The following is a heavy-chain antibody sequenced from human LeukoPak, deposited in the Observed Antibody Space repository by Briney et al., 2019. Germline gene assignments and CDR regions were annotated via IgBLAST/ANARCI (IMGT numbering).Heavy chain of an antibody. CDR3: ARDGDFWSGYSTSFDY. V-gene: IGHV1-2*02. J-gene: IGHJ4*02. D-gene: IGHD3-3*01. Sequence: GASVKVSRKASGYTFTGYYMHWVRQAPGQGLEWMGWINPNSGGTNYAQKFQGRVTMTRDTSISTAYMELSRLRSDDTAVYYCARDGDFWSGYSTSFDYWGQGTLVTVSS. CDR1: GYTFTGYY. CDR2: INPNSGGT.